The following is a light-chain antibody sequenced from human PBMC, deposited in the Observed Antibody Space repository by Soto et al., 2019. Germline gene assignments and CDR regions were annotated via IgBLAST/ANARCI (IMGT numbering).Light chain of an antibody. CDR1: QSISNW. V-gene: IGKV1-5*01. CDR2: HAS. CDR3: QQTYSNPIT. Sequence: DIHMTQSASTLPASVGDRVTITCRASQSISNWLAWYQQKPGTAPKVLIYHASNLQSGVPFRFSGLGAGTHFTLTIRSLQPEDFGTYYCQQTYSNPITFGQGTRLEIK. J-gene: IGKJ5*01.